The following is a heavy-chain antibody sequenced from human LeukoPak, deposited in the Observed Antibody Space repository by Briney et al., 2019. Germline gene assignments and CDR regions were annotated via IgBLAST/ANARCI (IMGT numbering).Heavy chain of an antibody. V-gene: IGHV1-69*13. D-gene: IGHD2-15*01. CDR1: GGTFSSYA. CDR3: ARDDCSGGSCYSDYYGMDV. Sequence: ASVKVSCKASGGTFSSYAISWVRQAPGQGLEWMGGIIPIFGTANYAQKFQGRVTITADESTSTAYMELSSLRSEDTAVHYCARDDCSGGSCYSDYYGMDVWGKGTTVTVSS. J-gene: IGHJ6*04. CDR2: IIPIFGTA.